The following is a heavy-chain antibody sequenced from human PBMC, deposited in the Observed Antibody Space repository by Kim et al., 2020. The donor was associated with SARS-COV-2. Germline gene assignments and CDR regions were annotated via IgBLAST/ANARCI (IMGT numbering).Heavy chain of an antibody. D-gene: IGHD3-10*01. J-gene: IGHJ4*02. V-gene: IGHV4-39*01. Sequence: RVTISVDTSKNQFSLKLSSVTAADTAVYYCARQEGTRYYYGSGSLYYFDYWGQGTLVTVSS. CDR3: ARQEGTRYYYGSGSLYYFDY.